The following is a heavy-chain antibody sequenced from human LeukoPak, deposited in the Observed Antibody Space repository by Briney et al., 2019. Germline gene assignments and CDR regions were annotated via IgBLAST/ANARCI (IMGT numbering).Heavy chain of an antibody. J-gene: IGHJ4*02. Sequence: GRSLRLSCAASGFTFSSYAMHWVRQAPGKGLEWVSTITTSDGNTYYADSVKGRFTVSRDNSKNTLFLQMNSLRAEDTAVYYCAKDGGLWVSAHWGDSWGRGTLVTVSS. CDR3: AKDGGLWVSAHWGDS. V-gene: IGHV3-23*01. CDR1: GFTFSSYA. CDR2: ITTSDGNT. D-gene: IGHD7-27*01.